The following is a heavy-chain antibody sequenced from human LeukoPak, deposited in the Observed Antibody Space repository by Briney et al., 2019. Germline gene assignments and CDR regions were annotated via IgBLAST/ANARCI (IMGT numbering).Heavy chain of an antibody. CDR1: GFTFSSYG. CDR2: INSDGSST. V-gene: IGHV3-74*01. CDR3: ARDRSIASDY. Sequence: GGSLRLSCAASGFTFSSYGMHWVRQAPGKGLVWVSLINSDGSSTNYADSVKGRFTISRDNAKNTLYLQMNSLRAEDTAVYYCARDRSIASDYWGQGTLVTVSS. D-gene: IGHD6-6*01. J-gene: IGHJ4*02.